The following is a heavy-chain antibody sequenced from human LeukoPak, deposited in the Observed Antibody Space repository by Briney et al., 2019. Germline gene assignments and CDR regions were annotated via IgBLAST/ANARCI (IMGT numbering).Heavy chain of an antibody. Sequence: ASVKVSCKASGYTFTSYGISWVRQAPGQGLEWMGWISAYNGNTNYAQKLQGRVTTTTDTSTSTAYMELRSLRSDDTAVYYCARDGIVVVPAAILAYWGQGTLVTVSS. CDR1: GYTFTSYG. J-gene: IGHJ4*02. CDR3: ARDGIVVVPAAILAY. CDR2: ISAYNGNT. D-gene: IGHD2-2*02. V-gene: IGHV1-18*01.